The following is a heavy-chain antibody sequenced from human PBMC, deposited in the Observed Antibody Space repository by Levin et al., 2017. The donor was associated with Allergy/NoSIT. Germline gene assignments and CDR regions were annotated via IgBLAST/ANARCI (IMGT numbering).Heavy chain of an antibody. CDR1: GFMFGSYW. CDR3: ASWGADLDV. CDR2: INQDGSEK. J-gene: IGHJ6*02. Sequence: GGSLRLSCAASGFMFGSYWMSWVRQAPGKGLEWVANINQDGSEKNYVDSVKGRFTISRDNAKTSLYLQMNSLRAEETAVYYCASWGADLDVWGQGTTVIVSS. D-gene: IGHD3-16*01. V-gene: IGHV3-7*02.